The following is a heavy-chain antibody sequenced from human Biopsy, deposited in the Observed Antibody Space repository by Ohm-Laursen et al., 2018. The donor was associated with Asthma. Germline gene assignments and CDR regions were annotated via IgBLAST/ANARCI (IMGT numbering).Heavy chain of an antibody. J-gene: IGHJ2*01. D-gene: IGHD6-6*01. Sequence: SQTLSLTCIVSGGAMSTSGSYWGWIRQSPGKGLEWIGSIYYSGRTYYNPSLESRVTISADTSKNHFSLKVTSVTAADTAVYYCARAVSSSSYWYFDLWGRGDLVTVSS. V-gene: IGHV4-39*02. CDR1: GGAMSTSGSY. CDR2: IYYSGRT. CDR3: ARAVSSSSYWYFDL.